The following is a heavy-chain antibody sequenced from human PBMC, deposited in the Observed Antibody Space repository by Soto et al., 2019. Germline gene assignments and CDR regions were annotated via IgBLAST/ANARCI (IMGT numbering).Heavy chain of an antibody. J-gene: IGHJ5*02. CDR3: ARGHGDYGGNGFDV. CDR1: GFIFSNYA. D-gene: IGHD4-17*01. Sequence: EVHLLESGGGLGHPGGSLRLSCGASGFIFSNYAMSWVRQAPGKGLEWVSVVGGSGTNTYYADSVEGRFTISRDNSRNTLYLPMNTLRAEDTALYYCARGHGDYGGNGFDVWGQGTLVTVSS. CDR2: VGGSGTNT. V-gene: IGHV3-23*01.